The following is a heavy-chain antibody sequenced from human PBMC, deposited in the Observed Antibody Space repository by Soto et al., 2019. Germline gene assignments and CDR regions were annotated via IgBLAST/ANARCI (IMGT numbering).Heavy chain of an antibody. CDR2: IIPIFGTA. Sequence: QVQLVQSGAEVKKPGSSVKVSCKASGGTFSSYAISWVRQAPGQGLAWMGGIIPIFGTANYAQKFQGRVTITAEKSTSTAYMELSSLRSEDTAVYYCASTPPSSAADDYWGQGTLVTVAS. CDR3: ASTPPSSAADDY. CDR1: GGTFSSYA. D-gene: IGHD6-13*01. J-gene: IGHJ4*02. V-gene: IGHV1-69*06.